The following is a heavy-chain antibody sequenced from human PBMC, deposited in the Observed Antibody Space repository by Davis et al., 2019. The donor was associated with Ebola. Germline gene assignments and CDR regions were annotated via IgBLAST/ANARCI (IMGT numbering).Heavy chain of an antibody. J-gene: IGHJ5*02. CDR2: ISGSGGTT. CDR1: GFTFSSYA. CDR3: AAFFYYDSSGYSEWFDP. Sequence: GESLKISCAASGFTFSSYAMSWVRQAPGKGLEWVSAISGSGGTTYYADSVKGRFTISRDNSKNTLYLQMNSLRAEDTAVYYCAAFFYYDSSGYSEWFDPWGQGTLVTVSS. D-gene: IGHD3-22*01. V-gene: IGHV3-23*01.